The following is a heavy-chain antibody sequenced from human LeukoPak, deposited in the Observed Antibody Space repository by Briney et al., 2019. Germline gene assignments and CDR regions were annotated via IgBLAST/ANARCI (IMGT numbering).Heavy chain of an antibody. CDR1: VGTFSSYA. CDR2: IIPIFGTA. D-gene: IGHD2-21*01. CDR3: ARHPKRVFQGWFDP. J-gene: IGHJ5*02. Sequence: ASVKVSCKASVGTFSSYAISWVRQAPGQGLEWMGGIIPIFGTANYAQKFQGRVTITTDESTSTAYMELSSLRSEDTAVYYCARHPKRVFQGWFDPWGQGTLVTVSS. V-gene: IGHV1-69*05.